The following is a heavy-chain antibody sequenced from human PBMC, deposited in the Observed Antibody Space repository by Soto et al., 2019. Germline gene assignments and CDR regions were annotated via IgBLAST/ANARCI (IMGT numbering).Heavy chain of an antibody. J-gene: IGHJ6*02. CDR3: ARLRTYNWNNNYYYYGMDV. CDR1: GYTFTSYY. CDR2: INPSGGST. V-gene: IGHV1-46*01. Sequence: ASVKVSCKASGYTFTSYYMHWVRQAPGQWLEWMGIINPSGGSTSYAQKFQGRVTMTRDTSTSTVYMELSSLRSEDTAVYYCARLRTYNWNNNYYYYGMDVWGQGTTVTVSS. D-gene: IGHD1-20*01.